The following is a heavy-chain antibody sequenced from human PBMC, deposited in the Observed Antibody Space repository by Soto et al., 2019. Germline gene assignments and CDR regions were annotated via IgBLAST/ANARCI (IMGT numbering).Heavy chain of an antibody. V-gene: IGHV4-38-2*02. J-gene: IGHJ4*02. Sequence: SETLSLTCAASGYSISSGYYWGWIRQPPGKGLEWIGSIYHSGSTYYNPSLKSRVTISVDTSKNQFSLKLSSVTAADTAVYYCARDGGRWLQCLDYWGQGTLVTVSS. CDR2: IYHSGST. CDR1: GYSISSGYY. D-gene: IGHD5-12*01. CDR3: ARDGGRWLQCLDY.